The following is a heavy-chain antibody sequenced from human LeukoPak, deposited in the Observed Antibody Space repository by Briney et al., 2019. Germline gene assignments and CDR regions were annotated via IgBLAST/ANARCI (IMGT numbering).Heavy chain of an antibody. CDR1: GGSISTYY. D-gene: IGHD1-26*01. V-gene: IGHV4-59*01. CDR2: IYHSGST. CDR3: ARDSPSHLVGATTYYYYYYMDV. Sequence: PSETLSLTCTVSGGSISTYYWSWIRQPPGRGLEWIGYIYHSGSTNYNPSLKSRVTISVDTSKNQFSLKLSSVTVADTAVYYCARDSPSHLVGATTYYYYYYMDVWGKGTTVTVSS. J-gene: IGHJ6*03.